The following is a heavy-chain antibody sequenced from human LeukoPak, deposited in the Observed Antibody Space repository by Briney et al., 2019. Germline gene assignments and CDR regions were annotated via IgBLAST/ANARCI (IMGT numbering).Heavy chain of an antibody. Sequence: TYADSVKDRFTISRDSAKNTQHLQMNSLRAEDTAVYYCLGFDSGNYPEPWGQGTLVTVSS. V-gene: IGHV3-74*03. D-gene: IGHD3-10*01. J-gene: IGHJ5*02. CDR3: LGFDSGNYPEP.